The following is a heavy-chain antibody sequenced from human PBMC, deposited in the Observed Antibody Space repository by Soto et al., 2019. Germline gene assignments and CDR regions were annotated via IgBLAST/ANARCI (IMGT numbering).Heavy chain of an antibody. CDR3: ARESEYSSSPETPNWFDP. J-gene: IGHJ5*02. CDR1: GGTFSSYA. CDR2: IIPIFGTA. D-gene: IGHD6-6*01. Sequence: GASVKVSCKASGGTFSSYAISWVRQAPGQGLEWMGGIIPIFGTANYAQKFQGRVTITADESTSTAYMELSSLRSEDTAVYYCARESEYSSSPETPNWFDPWGQGTLVTVSS. V-gene: IGHV1-69*13.